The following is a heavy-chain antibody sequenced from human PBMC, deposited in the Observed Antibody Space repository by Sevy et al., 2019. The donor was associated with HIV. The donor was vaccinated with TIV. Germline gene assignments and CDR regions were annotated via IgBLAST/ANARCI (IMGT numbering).Heavy chain of an antibody. J-gene: IGHJ3*02. V-gene: IGHV3-23*01. Sequence: GGSLRLSCKPSGFTFITYAMNWVRQAPGKGLEWVSTIYGSGGATYYADSVKGRFTISRDNSKNTLYRQMNSLRTEDSAVYYCAGGRYDSSGSFDAFDIWGQGTMVTVSS. CDR1: GFTFITYA. D-gene: IGHD3-22*01. CDR2: IYGSGGAT. CDR3: AGGRYDSSGSFDAFDI.